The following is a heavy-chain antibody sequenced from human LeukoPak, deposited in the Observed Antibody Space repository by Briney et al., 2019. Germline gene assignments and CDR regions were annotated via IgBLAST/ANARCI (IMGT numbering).Heavy chain of an antibody. D-gene: IGHD6-13*01. Sequence: GGSLRLSCAASGFTFSSYSMNWVRQAPGKGLEGVSYISSSSSTIYYADSVKGRFTISRDNAKNSLYLQMNSQRAEDTAVYYCAREGAAAAGTFDYWGQGTLVTVSS. CDR3: AREGAAAAGTFDY. CDR1: GFTFSSYS. V-gene: IGHV3-48*04. J-gene: IGHJ4*02. CDR2: ISSSSSTI.